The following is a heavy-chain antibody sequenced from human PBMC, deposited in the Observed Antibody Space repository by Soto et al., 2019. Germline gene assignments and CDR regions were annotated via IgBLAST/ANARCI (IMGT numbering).Heavy chain of an antibody. CDR3: GAEMTFGKLTVV. D-gene: IGHD3-16*01. J-gene: IGHJ6*02. Sequence: SVKFSSRASGDTDTNSVISWWRQAPGQGLGWMGGIFPKFGTTYSAKKLRDGLTITAAGSTSTVSMHLSSRRLKATAVITCGAEMTFGKLTVVWGQGTTVTVSS. CDR1: GDTDTNSV. CDR2: IFPKFGTT. V-gene: IGHV1-69*13.